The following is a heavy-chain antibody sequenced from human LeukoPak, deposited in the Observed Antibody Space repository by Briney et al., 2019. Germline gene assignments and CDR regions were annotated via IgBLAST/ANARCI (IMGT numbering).Heavy chain of an antibody. CDR2: IYHHENT. J-gene: IGHJ6*03. Sequence: TSETLSLTCTVSGGSISSSSDYWGWIRQAPGKGLEWIGSIYHHENTYYNSSLKSRVTISVDTSKNQFSLKLSSVTAADTAVYYCAREGGGIAVAGYALYYMDVWGKGTTVTVSS. D-gene: IGHD6-19*01. CDR3: AREGGGIAVAGYALYYMDV. V-gene: IGHV4-39*07. CDR1: GGSISSSSDY.